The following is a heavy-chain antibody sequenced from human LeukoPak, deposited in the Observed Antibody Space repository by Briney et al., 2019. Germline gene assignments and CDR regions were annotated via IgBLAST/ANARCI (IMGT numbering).Heavy chain of an antibody. D-gene: IGHD2-2*02. J-gene: IGHJ4*02. Sequence: GASVKVSCKASGYTFTSYGISWVRQAPGQGLEWMGWISAYNGNTNYAQKLQGRVTMTTDTSTSTAYMELRSLRSDDTAVYYCARDQKFGGYCSSTSCYIWDYWGQGTLVTVSS. CDR3: ARDQKFGGYCSSTSCYIWDY. CDR1: GYTFTSYG. V-gene: IGHV1-18*01. CDR2: ISAYNGNT.